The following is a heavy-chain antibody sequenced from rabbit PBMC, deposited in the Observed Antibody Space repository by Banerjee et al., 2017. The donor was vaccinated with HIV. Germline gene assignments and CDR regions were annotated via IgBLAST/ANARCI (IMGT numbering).Heavy chain of an antibody. J-gene: IGHJ4*01. CDR1: GFSLSNKYV. D-gene: IGHD6-1*01. V-gene: IGHV1S45*01. Sequence: QEQVVESGGGLVTLGGSLTLTCTASGFSLSNKYVMCWVRQAPGKGLEWIACIYTSSGSTYYASWTKGRFTISKTSSTTVTLQMTSLTAADTATYFCARGDTDGGAGVGYGFGLWGPGTLVTVS. CDR2: IYTSSGST. CDR3: ARGDTDGGAGVGYGFGL.